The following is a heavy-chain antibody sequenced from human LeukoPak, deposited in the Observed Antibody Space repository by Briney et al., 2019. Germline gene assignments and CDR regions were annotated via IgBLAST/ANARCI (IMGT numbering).Heavy chain of an antibody. Sequence: GGSLRLSCAASGFTFSSYAMHWVRQAPGKWLGWVAVISYDVSNKYYADSVKGRYTISRDNSKNTLYLQMNSLRAEDTAVYYCARDRSRYYDSSGYYYLGVPDYWGQGTLVTVSS. CDR1: GFTFSSYA. V-gene: IGHV3-30*01. J-gene: IGHJ4*02. CDR2: ISYDVSNK. CDR3: ARDRSRYYDSSGYYYLGVPDY. D-gene: IGHD3-22*01.